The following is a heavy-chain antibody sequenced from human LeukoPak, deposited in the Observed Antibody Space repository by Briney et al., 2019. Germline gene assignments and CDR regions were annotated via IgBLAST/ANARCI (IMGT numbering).Heavy chain of an antibody. CDR2: ITGSDGRT. V-gene: IGHV3-23*01. Sequence: GGSLRLSCAASGFTFSNYAMSWVRHAPGKGMEWLSAITGSDGRTYYADSVKGRFTISRDNSKNTLYLQMSSLRAKDRSVYYCVKGRCSGSSCYGGDYWGQGTLLTVSS. J-gene: IGHJ4*02. CDR3: VKGRCSGSSCYGGDY. D-gene: IGHD2-2*01. CDR1: GFTFSNYA.